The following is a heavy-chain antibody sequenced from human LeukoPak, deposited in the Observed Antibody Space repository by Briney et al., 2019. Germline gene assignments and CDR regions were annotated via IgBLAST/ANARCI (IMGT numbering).Heavy chain of an antibody. CDR2: INWNCGST. CDR1: GFTFDDYG. J-gene: IGHJ6*03. V-gene: IGHV3-20*04. D-gene: IGHD3-10*01. Sequence: GGSLRLSCAASGFTFDDYGMSWLRQAPGKGLEWVSGINWNCGSTGYADSVKGRFTISKDHAKNSLYLQMNSLRTEDPALYYCARGGCGELSHYYYMDVWAKGPTVTVFS. CDR3: ARGGCGELSHYYYMDV.